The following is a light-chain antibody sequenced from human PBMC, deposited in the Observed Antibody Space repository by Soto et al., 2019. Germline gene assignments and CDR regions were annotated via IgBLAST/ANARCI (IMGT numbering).Light chain of an antibody. V-gene: IGKV1-39*01. J-gene: IGKJ4*01. CDR1: QNIKKF. CDR3: QHSYSSPLT. CDR2: ATS. Sequence: DIHMTQSPSSLSASVGDRVTITCRASQNIKKFLNWYQQRPGKAPSALIHATSTLENGVSSRFSGSGSDTDFTLTITSLQPEDFATYFWQHSYSSPLTFGGGTKVE.